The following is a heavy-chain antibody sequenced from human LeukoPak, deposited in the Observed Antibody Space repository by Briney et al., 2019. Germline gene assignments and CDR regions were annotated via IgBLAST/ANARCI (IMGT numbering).Heavy chain of an antibody. D-gene: IGHD1-26*01. V-gene: IGHV3-23*01. Sequence: GGSLRLSCAASGFTFSSYAMSWVRQAPGKGLEWVSNISDSGGSTYYADSVKGRFTISRDNSKNTLYLQMNSLRAEDTAVYYCAKRSAGTLRFDYWGQGTLVTVSS. CDR3: AKRSAGTLRFDY. J-gene: IGHJ4*02. CDR2: ISDSGGST. CDR1: GFTFSSYA.